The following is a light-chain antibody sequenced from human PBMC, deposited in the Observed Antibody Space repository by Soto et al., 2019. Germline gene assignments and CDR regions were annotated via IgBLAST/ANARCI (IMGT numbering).Light chain of an antibody. Sequence: EIVMTQSPATLSVSPGERATLSCRSSQSVSSNLAWYQQKPGQPPRLLIYGAATGATGIPARFSGSGSGKEFTLTIGSLQSEDFALYYCQQYNNWPRTFGQGTKVEIK. CDR2: GAA. V-gene: IGKV3-15*01. J-gene: IGKJ1*01. CDR1: QSVSSN. CDR3: QQYNNWPRT.